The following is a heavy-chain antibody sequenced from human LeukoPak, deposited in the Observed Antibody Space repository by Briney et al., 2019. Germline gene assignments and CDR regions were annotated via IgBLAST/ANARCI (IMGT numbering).Heavy chain of an antibody. D-gene: IGHD2-2*01. V-gene: IGHV1-2*02. J-gene: IGHJ3*02. CDR1: GYTFTDYY. Sequence: ASVKVSCKASGYTFTDYYMHWVRQAPGQGLEWMGWINPNSGGTNYAQKFQGRVTMTRDTSISTAYMELSRLRSDDTAVYYCARYKRTSARYCSSTSCPDDAFDIWGQGTMVTVSS. CDR3: ARYKRTSARYCSSTSCPDDAFDI. CDR2: INPNSGGT.